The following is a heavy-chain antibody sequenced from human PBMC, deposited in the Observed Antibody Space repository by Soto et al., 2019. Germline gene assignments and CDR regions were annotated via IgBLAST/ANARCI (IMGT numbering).Heavy chain of an antibody. CDR1: GFTFGDYA. D-gene: IGHD2-8*01. CDR2: IRSKAYGGTT. J-gene: IGHJ6*02. CDR3: TRMYATFPYYYYGMDV. V-gene: IGHV3-49*03. Sequence: PGGSLRLSCTASGFTFGDYAMSWFRQAPGKGLEWVGFIRSKAYGGTTEYAASVKGRFTISRDDSKSIAYLQMNSLKTEDTAVYYCTRMYATFPYYYYGMDVWGQGTTVTVSS.